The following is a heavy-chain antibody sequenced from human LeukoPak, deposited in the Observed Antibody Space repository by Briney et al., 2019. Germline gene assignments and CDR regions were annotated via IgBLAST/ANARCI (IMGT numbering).Heavy chain of an antibody. CDR2: IYPGDSDT. CDR3: VYGPRGYYYMDV. V-gene: IGHV5-51*01. J-gene: IGHJ6*03. D-gene: IGHD4-17*01. CDR1: QYSCTSYW. Sequence: ESLKISCKGSQYSCTSYWMGWVRHMPGKCLEWMGFIYPGDSDTRYSPSFQGQVTISADRSISTAYLQWSSLKASDTAMYYCVYGPRGYYYMDVWGKGTTVTVSS.